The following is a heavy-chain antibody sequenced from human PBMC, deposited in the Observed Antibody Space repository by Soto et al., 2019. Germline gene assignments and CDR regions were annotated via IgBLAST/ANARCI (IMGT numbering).Heavy chain of an antibody. CDR1: GDSVSSNSAA. V-gene: IGHV6-1*01. CDR2: TYYRSKWYN. CDR3: ERVFTYDILTGNYRPAPYRDV. J-gene: IGHJ6*03. Sequence: SQTLSLTCAISGDSVSSNSAAWNWIRQSPSRGLEWLGRTYYRSKWYNDYAVSVKSRITINPDTSKNQFSLQLNSVTPEDTAVYYCERVFTYDILTGNYRPAPYRDVWGKGTTVTVSS. D-gene: IGHD3-9*01.